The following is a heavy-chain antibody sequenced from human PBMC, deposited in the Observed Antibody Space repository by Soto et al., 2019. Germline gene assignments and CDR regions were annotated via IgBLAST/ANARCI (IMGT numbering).Heavy chain of an antibody. CDR2: ISSSASYT. J-gene: IGHJ1*01. CDR1: GFTFSSYS. V-gene: IGHV3-21*01. Sequence: GGSLRLSCAASGFTFSSYSMNWVRQAPGKGLEWVSSISSSASYTYYADSVTGRFTISRDNAKNSLYLQMNSLRAEDTALYYCAGGSYSSGYYQHWGQGTLVTVSS. D-gene: IGHD3-22*01. CDR3: AGGSYSSGYYQH.